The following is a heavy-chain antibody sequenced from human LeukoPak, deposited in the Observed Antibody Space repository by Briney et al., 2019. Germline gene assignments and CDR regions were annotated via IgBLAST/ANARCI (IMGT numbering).Heavy chain of an antibody. CDR2: ISSSSSYI. D-gene: IGHD3-3*01. CDR3: ARDHAFSYYYYYMDV. CDR1: GFTFSSYS. J-gene: IGHJ6*03. Sequence: TPGGSLRLSCAASGFTFSSYSMNWVRQAPGKGLEWVSFISSSSSYIYYADSVKGRFTISRDNAKNSLYLQMNSLRAEDTAVYYCARDHAFSYYYYYMDVWGKGTTVTVSS. V-gene: IGHV3-21*06.